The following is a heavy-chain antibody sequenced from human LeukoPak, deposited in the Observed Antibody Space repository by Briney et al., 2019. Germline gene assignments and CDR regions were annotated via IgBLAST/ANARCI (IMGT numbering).Heavy chain of an antibody. Sequence: GGSLRLSCVGSGFTLSIYWMYWIRQSPGKGLLWVARINPDGSIADYTDSVKGRFPISRDNVKNTLYLQMNSLRAEDTAVYYCVREGFFDYWGQGALVTVSS. V-gene: IGHV3-74*01. CDR2: INPDGSIA. CDR1: GFTLSIYW. J-gene: IGHJ4*02. CDR3: VREGFFDY.